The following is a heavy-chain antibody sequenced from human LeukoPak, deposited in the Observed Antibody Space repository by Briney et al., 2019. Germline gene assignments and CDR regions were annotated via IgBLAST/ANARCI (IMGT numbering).Heavy chain of an antibody. CDR1: GFTFDDYG. CDR3: ASAAYCSSTSCPPDYFDY. CDR2: INWNGGRT. J-gene: IGHJ4*02. V-gene: IGHV3-20*04. D-gene: IGHD2-2*01. Sequence: GGSLRLSCAASGFTFDDYGMTWVRQVPGKGLEWVSGINWNGGRTGYADSVKGRFTISRDNAKNSLYLQMNSLRAEDTAVYYCASAAYCSSTSCPPDYFDYWGQGTLVTVSS.